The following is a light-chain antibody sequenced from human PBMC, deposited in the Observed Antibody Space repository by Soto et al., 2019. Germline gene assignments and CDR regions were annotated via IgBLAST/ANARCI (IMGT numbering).Light chain of an antibody. J-gene: IGLJ3*02. CDR3: ASYTTTSTWL. CDR2: EVS. Sequence: QPVLTQPASLSGSPGQSITISCTGTSSDVGAYNFVSWYQQHPGKAPKLMIYEVSNRPSGVSNRFSGSKSDNMASLTISGLQTEDEADYYCASYTTTSTWLFGGGTQLTVL. CDR1: SSDVGAYNF. V-gene: IGLV2-14*01.